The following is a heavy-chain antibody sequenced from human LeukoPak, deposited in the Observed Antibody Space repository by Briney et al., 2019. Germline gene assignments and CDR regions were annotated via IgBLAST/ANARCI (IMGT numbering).Heavy chain of an antibody. CDR2: ISPYNANT. J-gene: IGHJ3*02. Sequence: ASVKVSCNASGYTFITYGITWVRQAPGQGLEWMGWISPYNANTNYAQKLQGRVTMTTDTSISTAYMELSRLRSDDTAVYYCARRIVGYAFDIWGQGTMVTVSS. CDR1: GYTFITYG. D-gene: IGHD2-15*01. CDR3: ARRIVGYAFDI. V-gene: IGHV1-18*01.